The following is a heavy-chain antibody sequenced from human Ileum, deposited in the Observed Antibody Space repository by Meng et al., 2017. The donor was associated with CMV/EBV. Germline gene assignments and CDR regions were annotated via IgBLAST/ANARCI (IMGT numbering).Heavy chain of an antibody. CDR1: GFTVSNQW. J-gene: IGHJ6*02. D-gene: IGHD4/OR15-4a*01. Sequence: GGSLRLSCAASGFTVSNQWLSWVRQAPGKGLEWVATIKQDGRQKDNPAAVRGRATIYRDNAKNSLYLQITSLRAEDTTKYYCATETHVDDYGKYEDYRDFLNDYYGMGVWGQGTTVTVSS. V-gene: IGHV3-7*03. CDR2: IKQDGRQK. CDR3: ATETHVDDYGKYEDYRDFLNDYYGMGV.